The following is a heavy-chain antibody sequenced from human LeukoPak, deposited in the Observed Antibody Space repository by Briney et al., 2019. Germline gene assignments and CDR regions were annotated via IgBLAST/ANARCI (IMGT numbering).Heavy chain of an antibody. J-gene: IGHJ4*02. CDR2: IYSGGST. CDR1: GFTVSSNY. V-gene: IGHV3-53*01. Sequence: GGSLRLSCAASGFTVSSNYMSWVRQAPGKGLEWVSVIYSGGSTYYADSVKGRFTISRDNSKNTLYLQMNSLRAEDTAVYYCAKDLRITYYDFWSGLDFDYWGQGTLVTVSS. CDR3: AKDLRITYYDFWSGLDFDY. D-gene: IGHD3-3*01.